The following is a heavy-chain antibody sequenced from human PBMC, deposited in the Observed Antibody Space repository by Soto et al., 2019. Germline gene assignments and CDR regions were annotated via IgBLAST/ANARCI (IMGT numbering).Heavy chain of an antibody. J-gene: IGHJ6*02. Sequence: GASVKVSCKASGGTFSGYAISWVRHAPGQGLEWMGGIIPIFGTANYAQKFQGRVTITADESTSTAYMELSRLRSEDTAVYYCAREGARAISGPYYYYGMDVWGQGTTVTVSS. D-gene: IGHD3-3*01. CDR2: IIPIFGTA. CDR3: AREGARAISGPYYYYGMDV. V-gene: IGHV1-69*13. CDR1: GGTFSGYA.